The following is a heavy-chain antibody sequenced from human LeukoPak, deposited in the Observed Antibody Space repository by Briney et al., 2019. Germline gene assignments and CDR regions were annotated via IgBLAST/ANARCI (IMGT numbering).Heavy chain of an antibody. CDR1: GFIFSNYY. J-gene: IGHJ3*02. V-gene: IGHV3-74*01. CDR3: AKGIVVVISGNAFDI. CDR2: INSDGSNI. D-gene: IGHD3-22*01. Sequence: RSGGSLRLSCAASGFIFSNYYMHWVRQAPGKGLVWVSHINSDGSNINYADSVKGRFTISRDNAKNTLYLQMNSPRAEDTAVYYCAKGIVVVISGNAFDIWGQGTMVTVSS.